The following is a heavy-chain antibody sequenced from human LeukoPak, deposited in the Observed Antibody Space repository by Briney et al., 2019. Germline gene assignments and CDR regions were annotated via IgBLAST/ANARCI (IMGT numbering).Heavy chain of an antibody. CDR2: ISSSGSTI. CDR3: ARDNVTAEYSSSWYWGARYYYYYYMDV. Sequence: GGSLRLSCAASGFTFSSYEMNWVRQAPGKGLEWVSYISSSGSTIYYADSVKGRFTISRDNAKNSLYLQMNSLRAEDAAVYYCARDNVTAEYSSSWYWGARYYYYYYMDVWGKGTTVTVSS. D-gene: IGHD6-13*01. V-gene: IGHV3-48*03. CDR1: GFTFSSYE. J-gene: IGHJ6*03.